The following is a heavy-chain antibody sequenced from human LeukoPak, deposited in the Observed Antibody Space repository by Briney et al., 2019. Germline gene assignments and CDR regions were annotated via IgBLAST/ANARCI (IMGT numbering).Heavy chain of an antibody. CDR1: GFTFSSYG. D-gene: IGHD3-22*01. CDR2: ISSSGSTI. Sequence: GGSLRLSCAASGFTFSSYGMHWVRQAPGKGLEWVSYISSSGSTIYYADSVKGRFTISRDNAKNSLYLQMNSLRAEDTAVYYCATYSSLNRREFQFWGQGTLLTVSS. J-gene: IGHJ1*01. V-gene: IGHV3-48*04. CDR3: ATYSSLNRREFQF.